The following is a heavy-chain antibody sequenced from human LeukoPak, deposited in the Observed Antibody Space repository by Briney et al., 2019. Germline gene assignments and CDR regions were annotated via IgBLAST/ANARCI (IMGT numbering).Heavy chain of an antibody. D-gene: IGHD3-22*01. CDR1: GYTFTSYG. J-gene: IGHJ4*02. Sequence: GASVKVSCKASGYTFTSYGIRWVRPAPGQGLEWMGWISAYNGNTNYAQKLQGRVTMTTDTSTSTAYMELRSLRSDDTAVYYCARGDHYYDSSGYYSPPDYWGQGTLVTVSS. V-gene: IGHV1-18*01. CDR3: ARGDHYYDSSGYYSPPDY. CDR2: ISAYNGNT.